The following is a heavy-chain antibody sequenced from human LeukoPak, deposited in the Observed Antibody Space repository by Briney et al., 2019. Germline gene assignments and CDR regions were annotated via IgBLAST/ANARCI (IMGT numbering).Heavy chain of an antibody. CDR2: TWNDGSNK. J-gene: IGHJ4*02. CDR3: ARDRGYTYGHPFDY. Sequence: PGGSLRLSCAASGFTFSSFSMHWVRQAPGKGLEWVALTWNDGSNKYYADSVKGRFTISRDNSKNTLYLQMNSLGGEDTAVYYCARDRGYTYGHPFDYWGQGTLVSVSS. CDR1: GFTFSSFS. D-gene: IGHD5-18*01. V-gene: IGHV3-33*01.